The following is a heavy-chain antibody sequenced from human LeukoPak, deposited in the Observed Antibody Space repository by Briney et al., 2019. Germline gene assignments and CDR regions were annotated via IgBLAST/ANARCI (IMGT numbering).Heavy chain of an antibody. CDR1: GFTSSNYW. Sequence: GGSLRLSCAVSGFTSSNYWMNWVRQAPGKGLEWVGRIKSKGDGETTDYTAPVKGRFTMSRDDSKATLYLQMNSLAAEDTAVYYCTTDLGLTMIRGVIVYWGQGALVTVSS. D-gene: IGHD3-10*01. J-gene: IGHJ4*02. V-gene: IGHV3-15*01. CDR3: TTDLGLTMIRGVIVY. CDR2: IKSKGDGETT.